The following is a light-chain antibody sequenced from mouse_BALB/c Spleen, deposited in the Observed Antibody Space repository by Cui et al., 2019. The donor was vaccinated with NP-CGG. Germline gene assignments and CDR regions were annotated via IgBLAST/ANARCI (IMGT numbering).Light chain of an antibody. J-gene: IGLJ1*01. V-gene: IGLV1*01. CDR2: GTN. CDR1: TGAVTTSNY. CDR3: ALWYSNHWV. Sequence: QPVVTQSSVLTTSPGETVTLTCRSSTGAVTTSNYANWVQEKPDHLFTGLIGGTNNRAPGVPARFSGSLIGDKAALTITGARTEDEAIYFCALWYSNHWVFGGGTKLTVL.